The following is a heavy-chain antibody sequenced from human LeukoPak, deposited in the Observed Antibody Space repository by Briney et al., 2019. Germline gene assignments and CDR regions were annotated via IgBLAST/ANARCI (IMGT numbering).Heavy chain of an antibody. V-gene: IGHV3-7*01. CDR2: IKQDGSEK. J-gene: IGHJ3*01. D-gene: IGHD2-2*01. CDR1: GFTFSNYW. CDR3: ARDQGYCTSASCRGDAFDV. Sequence: GGSLRLSCAVSGFTFSNYWMSWVRQAPGKGLEWVAKIKQDGSEKYCVDSVKGRFTISRDNAKNSLSLQMNSLRAEDTAVYYCARDQGYCTSASCRGDAFDVWGQGSMISVSS.